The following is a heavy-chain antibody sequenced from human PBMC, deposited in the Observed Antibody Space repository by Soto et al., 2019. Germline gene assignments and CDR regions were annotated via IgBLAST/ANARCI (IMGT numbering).Heavy chain of an antibody. CDR3: ARHRGEYYYGSGSYPSNYYYYGMDV. V-gene: IGHV5-51*01. J-gene: IGHJ6*02. CDR2: IYPGDSDT. D-gene: IGHD3-10*01. CDR1: GYSFTSYW. Sequence: GESLKISCKGSGYSFTSYWIGWVRQMPGKGLEWMGIIYPGDSDTRYSPSFQGQVTISADKSISTAYLQWSSLKASDTAMYYCARHRGEYYYGSGSYPSNYYYYGMDVWGQGTTVTSP.